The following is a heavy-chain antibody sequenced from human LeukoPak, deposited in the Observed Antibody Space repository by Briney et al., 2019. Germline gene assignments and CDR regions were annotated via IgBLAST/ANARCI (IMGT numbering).Heavy chain of an antibody. J-gene: IGHJ4*02. CDR2: IYPGDPDT. V-gene: IGHV5-51*01. CDR1: GYSFTSYW. Sequence: GESLKISCKGSGYSFTSYWIGWVRQMPGKGLEWMGIIYPGDPDTRYSPSFQGQVTISADKSISTAYLRWSSLKASDIAMYYCARRYYGSGSYYTPHFDYWGQGTLVTVSS. CDR3: ARRYYGSGSYYTPHFDY. D-gene: IGHD3-10*01.